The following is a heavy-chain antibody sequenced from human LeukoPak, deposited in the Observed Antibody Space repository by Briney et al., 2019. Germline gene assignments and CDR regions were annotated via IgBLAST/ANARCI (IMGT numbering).Heavy chain of an antibody. J-gene: IGHJ4*02. CDR1: GGTFSSYA. Sequence: GASVTVSCKASGGTFSSYAISWVRQAPGQGLEWMGGIIPIFGTANYAQKFQGRVTITADESTSTAYMELSSLRSEDTAVYYCARAHDYSNSRFDYWGQGTLVTVSS. CDR2: IIPIFGTA. D-gene: IGHD4-11*01. CDR3: ARAHDYSNSRFDY. V-gene: IGHV1-69*13.